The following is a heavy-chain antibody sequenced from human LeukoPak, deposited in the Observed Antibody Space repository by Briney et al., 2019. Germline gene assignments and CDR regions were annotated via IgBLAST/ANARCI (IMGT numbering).Heavy chain of an antibody. CDR1: GYTFTSYG. D-gene: IGHD5-18*01. J-gene: IGHJ5*02. Sequence: ASVKVSCKASGYTFTSYGISWMRQAPGQGLEWMGWISAYNGNTNYAQKLQGRVTMTTDTSTSTAYMELRSLRSDDTAVYYFARGARGYSFLDWFDPWGQGTRVPVSS. CDR2: ISAYNGNT. V-gene: IGHV1-18*01. CDR3: ARGARGYSFLDWFDP.